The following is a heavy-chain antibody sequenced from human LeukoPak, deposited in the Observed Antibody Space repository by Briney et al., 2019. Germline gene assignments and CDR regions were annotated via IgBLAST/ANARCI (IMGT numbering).Heavy chain of an antibody. CDR2: ISGSGGST. D-gene: IGHD3-22*01. CDR3: ANNRLVVVITYYFDY. J-gene: IGHJ4*02. V-gene: IGHV3-23*01. CDR1: GFTFSSYA. Sequence: GGSLRLSCAASGFTFSSYAMSWVRQAPGKGLEWVSAISGSGGSTYYADSVKGRFTISRDNSKNTLHLQMNSLRAKDTAVYYCANNRLVVVITYYFDYWGQGTLVTVSS.